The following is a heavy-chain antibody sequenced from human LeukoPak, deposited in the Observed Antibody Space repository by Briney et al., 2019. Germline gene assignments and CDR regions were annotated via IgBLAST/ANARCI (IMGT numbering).Heavy chain of an antibody. D-gene: IGHD3-16*02. J-gene: IGHJ3*02. CDR3: ARVLRLGELSSDAFDI. Sequence: ASVKVSCKASGYTFTSYYMHWVRQAPGQGLEWMGIINPSGGSTSHAHKFQDRVTMTRDTSTSPVYMELSSLRSEDTAVYYCARVLRLGELSSDAFDIWGQGQWSPSLQ. CDR1: GYTFTSYY. CDR2: INPSGGST. V-gene: IGHV1-46*01.